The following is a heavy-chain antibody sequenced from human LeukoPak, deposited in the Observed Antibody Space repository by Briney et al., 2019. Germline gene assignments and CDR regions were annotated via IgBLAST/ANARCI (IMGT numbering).Heavy chain of an antibody. J-gene: IGHJ6*03. D-gene: IGHD2-2*01. Sequence: SETLSLTCTVSGGSISSSSYYWGWIRQPPGKGLEWTGSIFYSGSTYYNPSLKSRVTISVDTSKNQFSLKLSSVTASDTAVYYCARLGYCDSSSCYLHYHYYKDVWGKGTTVTVSS. CDR2: IFYSGST. CDR3: ARLGYCDSSSCYLHYHYYKDV. CDR1: GGSISSSSYY. V-gene: IGHV4-39*01.